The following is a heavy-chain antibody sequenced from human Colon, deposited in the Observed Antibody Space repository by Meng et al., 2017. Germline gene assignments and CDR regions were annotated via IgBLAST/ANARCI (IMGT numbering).Heavy chain of an antibody. D-gene: IGHD3-22*01. CDR1: GFTFSSYG. CDR2: IWYDGSNK. Sequence: GESLKISCAASGFTFSSYGMHWVRQAPGKGLEWVAVIWYDGSNKYYADSVKGRFTISRDNSKNTLYLQMHSLRAEDTAVYYCARDQDSSGYSLPPPAFDIWGQGTMVTVSS. J-gene: IGHJ3*02. CDR3: ARDQDSSGYSLPPPAFDI. V-gene: IGHV3-33*01.